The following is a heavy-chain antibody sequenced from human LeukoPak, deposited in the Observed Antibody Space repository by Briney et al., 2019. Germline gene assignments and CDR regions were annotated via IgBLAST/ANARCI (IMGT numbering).Heavy chain of an antibody. CDR1: GYTFTNFD. J-gene: IGHJ4*02. V-gene: IGHV1-8*01. CDR3: ARDHHDPPSGSFSYY. CDR2: MNPVSGNA. D-gene: IGHD1-26*01. Sequence: ASVKVSCKASGYTFTNFDINWVRQAPGQGLEWMGWMNPVSGNAGSAQKFQGRVTLTRDTSISTAYMELSSLRSDDTAFYYCARDHHDPPSGSFSYYWGQGTLVTVSS.